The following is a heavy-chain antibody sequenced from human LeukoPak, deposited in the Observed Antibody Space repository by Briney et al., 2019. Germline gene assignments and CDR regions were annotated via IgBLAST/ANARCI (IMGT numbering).Heavy chain of an antibody. CDR1: GGSISSSGYY. CDR3: ARGRRITIFGVVINYYYYYGMDV. Sequence: PSETLSLTCTVSGGSISSSGYYWSWIRQPPGKGLEWIGEINHSGSTNYNPSLKSRVTISVDTSKNQFSLKLSSVTAADTAVYYCARGRRITIFGVVINYYYYYGMDVWGQGTTVTVSS. D-gene: IGHD3-3*01. CDR2: INHSGST. J-gene: IGHJ6*02. V-gene: IGHV4-39*07.